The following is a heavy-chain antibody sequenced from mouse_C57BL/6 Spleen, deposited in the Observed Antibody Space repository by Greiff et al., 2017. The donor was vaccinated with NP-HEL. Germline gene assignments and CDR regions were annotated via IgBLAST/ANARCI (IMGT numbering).Heavy chain of an antibody. J-gene: IGHJ4*01. CDR2: IYPRSGNT. V-gene: IGHV1-81*01. D-gene: IGHD1-1*01. Sequence: LQESGAELARPGASVKLSCKASGYTFTSYGISWVKQRTGQGLEWIGEIYPRSGNTYYNEKFKGKATLTADKSSSTAYMELRSLTSEDSAVYFCARGRDYYGSSLPYAMDYWGQGTSVTVSS. CDR1: GYTFTSYG. CDR3: ARGRDYYGSSLPYAMDY.